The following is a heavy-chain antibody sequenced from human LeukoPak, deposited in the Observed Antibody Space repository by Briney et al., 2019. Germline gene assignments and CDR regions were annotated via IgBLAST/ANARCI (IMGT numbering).Heavy chain of an antibody. CDR1: GGSISSFF. CDR2: IYYSGST. Sequence: PSETLSLTCTVSGGSISSFFWSWIRQPPGKGLEWIGYIYYSGSTNYNPSLKSRVTISVDTSKNQFSLKPSSVTAADTAVYYCARCEMATIEGVAPYYYYGMDVWGQGTTVTVSS. CDR3: ARCEMATIEGVAPYYYYGMDV. D-gene: IGHD5-24*01. V-gene: IGHV4-59*01. J-gene: IGHJ6*02.